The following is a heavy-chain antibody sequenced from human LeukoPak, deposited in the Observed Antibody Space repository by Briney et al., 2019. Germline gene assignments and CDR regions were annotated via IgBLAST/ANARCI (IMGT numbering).Heavy chain of an antibody. CDR3: ARRGITMVRGDTTYYYYYHMDV. Sequence: GGSLRLSCAASGFTFSSYGMHWVRQAPGKGLEWVAFIRYDGSNKYYADSVKGRFTISRDNSKNTLYLQMNSLKAEDTAVYYCARRGITMVRGDTTYYYYYHMDVWGKGTTVTISS. D-gene: IGHD3-10*01. CDR2: IRYDGSNK. V-gene: IGHV3-30*02. CDR1: GFTFSSYG. J-gene: IGHJ6*03.